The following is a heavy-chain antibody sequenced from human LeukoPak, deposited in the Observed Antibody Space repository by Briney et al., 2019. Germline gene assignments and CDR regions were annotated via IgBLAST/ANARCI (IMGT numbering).Heavy chain of an antibody. V-gene: IGHV4-59*01. CDR2: IYYSGST. D-gene: IGHD1-1*01. J-gene: IGHJ4*02. Sequence: SETLSLTCTVSGGSISSYYWSWIRQPPGKGLEWIGYIYYSGSTYYNPSLRSRVTISIDTSKNQFSLRLSSVTAADTAVYYCARVRSWNDFDYWGQGTLVTVSS. CDR1: GGSISSYY. CDR3: ARVRSWNDFDY.